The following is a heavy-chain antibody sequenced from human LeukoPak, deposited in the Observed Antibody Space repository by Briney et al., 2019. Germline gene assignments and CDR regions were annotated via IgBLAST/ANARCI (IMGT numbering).Heavy chain of an antibody. CDR1: GFTFSSYG. J-gene: IGHJ4*02. V-gene: IGHV3-48*04. D-gene: IGHD2-21*02. CDR3: AREERDCGGDCYSDY. Sequence: GGSLRLSCAASGFTFSSYGMNWVRQAPGKGLEWVSYISSSSSTIYYADSVKGRFTISRDNAKNSLYLQMNSLRAEDTAVYYCAREERDCGGDCYSDYWGQGTLVTVSS. CDR2: ISSSSSTI.